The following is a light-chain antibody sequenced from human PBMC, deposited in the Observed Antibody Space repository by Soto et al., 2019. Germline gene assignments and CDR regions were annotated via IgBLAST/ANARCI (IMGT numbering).Light chain of an antibody. J-gene: IGKJ1*01. CDR3: QQYNNWPRT. CDR1: QGISSY. Sequence: DVQMTQSPSTVSGSVGDRVTITCRASQGISSYLAWYQQKPGKAPKLLIYAASTLQSGVPSRFSGSGSGTDFTLTISSLQSEDFAVYYCQQYNNWPRTFGQGTKVDIK. CDR2: AAS. V-gene: IGKV1-9*01.